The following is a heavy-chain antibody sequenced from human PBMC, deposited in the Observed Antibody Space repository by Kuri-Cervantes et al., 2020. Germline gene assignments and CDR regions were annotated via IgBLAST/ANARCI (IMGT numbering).Heavy chain of an antibody. Sequence: ASVKVSCKASGYTFTSYGISWVRQAPGQGLEWMGWISAYNGNTNYAQKLQGRVTMTTDTSTSTAYMELRSLRSDDTAVYYCARYYDSSGYYYPYYYYGMDVWGQGTTVTVSS. CDR2: ISAYNGNT. CDR3: ARYYDSSGYYYPYYYYGMDV. V-gene: IGHV1-18*01. D-gene: IGHD3-22*01. CDR1: GYTFTSYG. J-gene: IGHJ6*02.